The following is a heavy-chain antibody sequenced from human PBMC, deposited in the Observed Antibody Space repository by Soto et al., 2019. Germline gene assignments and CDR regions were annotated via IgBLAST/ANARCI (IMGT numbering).Heavy chain of an antibody. D-gene: IGHD1-26*01. CDR3: ARAHTRIRLFFFQAEDGIRALCTVSAFLLNRSSDL. J-gene: IGHJ2*01. CDR2: ISAYNGNT. Sequence: GLEWMGWISAYNGNTNYSQKLQGRVTMTTDTSTSTAYMELRSLRSDDTAVYYCARAHTRIRLFFFQAEDGIRALCTVSAFLLNRSSDL. V-gene: IGHV1-18*01.